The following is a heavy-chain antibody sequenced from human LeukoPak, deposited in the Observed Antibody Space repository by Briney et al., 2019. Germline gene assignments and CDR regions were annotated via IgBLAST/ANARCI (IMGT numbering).Heavy chain of an antibody. CDR1: GFAFSGYW. V-gene: IGHV3-66*01. J-gene: IGHJ4*02. Sequence: PGGSLRLSCAASGFAFSGYWMSWVRQAPGKGLKWVSHIYSGGSTFYADSVKGRFTISRDNAKNSLYLQMNSLRAEDTAVYYCANYYDSSGYYWFDYWGQGTLVTVSS. CDR2: IYSGGST. D-gene: IGHD3-22*01. CDR3: ANYYDSSGYYWFDY.